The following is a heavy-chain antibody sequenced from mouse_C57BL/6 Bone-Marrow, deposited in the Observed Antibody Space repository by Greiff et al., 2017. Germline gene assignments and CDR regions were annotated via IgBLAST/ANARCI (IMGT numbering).Heavy chain of an antibody. V-gene: IGHV5-12*01. CDR1: GFTFSDYY. CDR2: ISNGGGST. CDR3: ARHGYYGSTSWFAY. Sequence: EVQVVESGGGLVQPGGSLKLSCAASGFTFSDYYMYWVRQTPEKRLEWVAYISNGGGSTYYPDTVKGRFTISRDNAKNTLYLQMSRLKSEDTAMYYCARHGYYGSTSWFAYWGQGTLVTVSA. J-gene: IGHJ3*01. D-gene: IGHD1-1*01.